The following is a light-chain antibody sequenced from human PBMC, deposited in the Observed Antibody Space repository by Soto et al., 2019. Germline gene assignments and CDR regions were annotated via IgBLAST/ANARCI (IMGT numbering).Light chain of an antibody. CDR1: SSDVGSYNY. J-gene: IGLJ3*02. V-gene: IGLV2-14*03. Sequence: QSALTQPASVSGSPGQSITISCTGTSSDVGSYNYVSWYQQHPGKAPKLLIYDVSNRPSGVSNRFSGSKSGNTASLTISGLQAEDEADYYCQSYTSSSTRVFGGGTKLTVL. CDR2: DVS. CDR3: QSYTSSSTRV.